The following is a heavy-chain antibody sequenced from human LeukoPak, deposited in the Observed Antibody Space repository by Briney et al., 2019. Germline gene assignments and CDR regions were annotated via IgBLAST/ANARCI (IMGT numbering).Heavy chain of an antibody. D-gene: IGHD2-8*01. CDR1: GFTFSSYA. CDR3: ARDVGDDIVLMVYAAYSSSWYDRFDY. CDR2: ISGSGGST. V-gene: IGHV3-23*01. Sequence: GGSLRLSCAASGFTFSSYAMSWVRQAPGKGLEWVSAISGSGGSTYYADSVKGRFTISRDNSKNTLYLQMNSLRAEDTAVYYCARDVGDDIVLMVYAAYSSSWYDRFDYWGQGTLVTVSS. J-gene: IGHJ4*02.